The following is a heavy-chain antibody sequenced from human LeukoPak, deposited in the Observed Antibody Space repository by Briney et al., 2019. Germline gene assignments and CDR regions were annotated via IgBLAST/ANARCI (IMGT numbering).Heavy chain of an antibody. Sequence: GGSLRLSCAASGFTFRDYFMSWIRQAPGKGLEWVAYTNTAGNTIYYADSMKGRFTISRDNAKNSLYLQMNTLRAEDTAVYYCARATYDSSAVDAFDIWGQGTMVTVSS. CDR1: GFTFRDYF. CDR2: TNTAGNTI. J-gene: IGHJ3*02. V-gene: IGHV3-11*01. D-gene: IGHD3-22*01. CDR3: ARATYDSSAVDAFDI.